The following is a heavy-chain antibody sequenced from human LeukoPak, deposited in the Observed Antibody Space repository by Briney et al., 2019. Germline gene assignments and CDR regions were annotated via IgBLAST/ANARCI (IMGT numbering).Heavy chain of an antibody. CDR1: GXSISTYY. CDR2: IDYSGST. CDR3: ARQGFYGGHVDY. J-gene: IGHJ4*02. V-gene: IGHV4-59*08. Sequence: KPSETLSLTCTVSGXSISTYYWSWIRQPPGKGLEWIGYIDYSGSTNYSPSLKSRVTISVDTSKNQFSLKLTSVTAADTAVYYCARQGFYGGHVDYWGQGTLVTVSS. D-gene: IGHD4-23*01.